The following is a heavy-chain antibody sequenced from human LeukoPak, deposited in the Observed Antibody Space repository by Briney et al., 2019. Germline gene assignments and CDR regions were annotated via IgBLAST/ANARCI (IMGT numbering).Heavy chain of an antibody. CDR3: AKEIAVAGRY. CDR1: GFTFSSNV. Sequence: GGSLRLSCAASGFTFSSNVMSWVRQASGKGLEWVSAISGSGGSTYYADSVKGRFTISRDNSKNTLNLQMNSLRVEDTAVYYCAKEIAVAGRYWGQGTLVTVSS. CDR2: ISGSGGST. J-gene: IGHJ4*02. D-gene: IGHD6-19*01. V-gene: IGHV3-23*01.